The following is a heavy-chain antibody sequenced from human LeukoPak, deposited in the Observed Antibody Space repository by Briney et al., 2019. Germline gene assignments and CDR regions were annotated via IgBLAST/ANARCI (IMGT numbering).Heavy chain of an antibody. CDR1: GFTFSSYW. CDR3: ARDREGTTGNYYYYYMDV. D-gene: IGHD1-1*01. Sequence: GGSLRLSCAASGFTFSSYWMSWVRQAPGKGLEWVANIEQDGSEKYYVDSVKGRFTISRDNAKNSLYLQMNSLRAEDTAVYYCARDREGTTGNYYYYYMDVWGKGTTVTVSS. J-gene: IGHJ6*03. V-gene: IGHV3-7*01. CDR2: IEQDGSEK.